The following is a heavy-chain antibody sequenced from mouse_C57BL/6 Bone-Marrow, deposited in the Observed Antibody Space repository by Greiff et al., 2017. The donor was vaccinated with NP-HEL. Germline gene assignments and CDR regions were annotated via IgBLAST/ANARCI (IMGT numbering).Heavy chain of an antibody. J-gene: IGHJ2*01. CDR3: ARLAFEYDGNYFDY. Sequence: EVKLVESGGGLVQPGGSLSLSCAASGFTFTDYYMSWVRQPPGKALEWLGFIRNKANGYTTEYSASVKGRFTISRDNSQSILYLQMNALRAEDSATYYCARLAFEYDGNYFDYWGQGTTLTVSS. CDR2: IRNKANGYTT. V-gene: IGHV7-3*01. D-gene: IGHD1-1*01. CDR1: GFTFTDYY.